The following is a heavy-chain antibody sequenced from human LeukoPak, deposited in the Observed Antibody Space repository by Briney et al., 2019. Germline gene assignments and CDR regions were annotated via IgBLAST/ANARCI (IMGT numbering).Heavy chain of an antibody. CDR2: IYYSGST. Sequence: SETLSLTCTVSGGSISSYYWSWIRQPPGKGLEWIGYIYYSGSTNYNPSLKSRVTISVDTSKNQFSLKLSSVAAADTAVYYCARAYGDYYFDYWGQGTLVTVSS. D-gene: IGHD4-17*01. CDR1: GGSISSYY. V-gene: IGHV4-59*08. CDR3: ARAYGDYYFDY. J-gene: IGHJ4*02.